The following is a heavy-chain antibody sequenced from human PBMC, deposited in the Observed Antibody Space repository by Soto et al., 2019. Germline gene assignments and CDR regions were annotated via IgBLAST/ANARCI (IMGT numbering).Heavy chain of an antibody. CDR2: IIPIFGTA. D-gene: IGHD3-16*01. Sequence: SVKVSCKASGGTFSSYAISWVRQAPGQGLEWMGGIIPIFGTANYAQKFQGRVTITADESTSIAYMELSSLRSEDTAVYYCARDKGAYTRAFDIWGQGTMVTVSS. J-gene: IGHJ3*02. CDR1: GGTFSSYA. V-gene: IGHV1-69*13. CDR3: ARDKGAYTRAFDI.